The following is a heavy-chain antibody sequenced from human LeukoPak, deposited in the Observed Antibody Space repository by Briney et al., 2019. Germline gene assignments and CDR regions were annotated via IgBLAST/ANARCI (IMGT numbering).Heavy chain of an antibody. V-gene: IGHV1-69*13. J-gene: IGHJ3*02. CDR1: GGTFNTYA. CDR3: AGGYYYRAFDI. Sequence: ASVKVSCKASGGTFNTYAINWVRQAPGQGLEWMGGIIPIFGTANYAQKFQGRVTITADESTSTAYMELSSLRSEDTAVYYCAGGYYYRAFDIWGQGTMVTVSS. D-gene: IGHD3-22*01. CDR2: IIPIFGTA.